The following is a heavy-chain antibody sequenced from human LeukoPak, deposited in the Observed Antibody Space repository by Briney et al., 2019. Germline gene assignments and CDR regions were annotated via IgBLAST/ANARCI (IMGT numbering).Heavy chain of an antibody. CDR2: IYPGDSDT. CDR3: ASVPDVAGPFDY. D-gene: IGHD6-19*01. Sequence: GGSLQISCQGSGSTFTSYWIGWVRQLPGKGREWMGIIYPGDSDTRYSPSFQGQVTISADKSISTAYLQWSSLKASDTAMYYYASVPDVAGPFDYWGQGTLVTVSS. J-gene: IGHJ4*02. V-gene: IGHV5-51*01. CDR1: GSTFTSYW.